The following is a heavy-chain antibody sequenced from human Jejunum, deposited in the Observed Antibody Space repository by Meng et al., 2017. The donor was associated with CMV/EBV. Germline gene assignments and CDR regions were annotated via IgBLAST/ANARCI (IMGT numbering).Heavy chain of an antibody. V-gene: IGHV3-23*01. CDR2: SGGRGDSP. Sequence: AASGFSFSTYGMAWVRQAPGKGLEYVSSSGGRGDSPWYKDFAKGRFTISRDNFKNTLYLQLSSLRAEDTAVYYCATWAERGTPQFHFWGQGTLVTVSS. D-gene: IGHD2-15*01. CDR3: ATWAERGTPQFHF. J-gene: IGHJ1*01. CDR1: GFSFSTYG.